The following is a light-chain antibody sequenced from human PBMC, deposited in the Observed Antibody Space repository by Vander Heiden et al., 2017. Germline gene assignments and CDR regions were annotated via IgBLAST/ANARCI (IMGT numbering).Light chain of an antibody. CDR3: QQRSRPGGFT. Sequence: EIVLTQSPATLSLSPGERATLSCRASQSVSYYLAWYQQKPGQAPRLLIYDASNRATGIPVRFSGSGSGTDFTLTISSLEPEDFAVYYCQQRSRPGGFTFGPGTKVDIK. J-gene: IGKJ3*01. CDR1: QSVSYY. CDR2: DAS. V-gene: IGKV3-11*01.